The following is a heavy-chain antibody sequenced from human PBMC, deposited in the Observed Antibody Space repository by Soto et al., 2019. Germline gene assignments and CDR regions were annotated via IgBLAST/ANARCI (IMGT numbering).Heavy chain of an antibody. D-gene: IGHD6-19*01. CDR3: ARDAAVPGESDRFDY. J-gene: IGHJ4*02. CDR2: AYHNGLT. Sequence: PSETLSLTCAVSSDSVTSNVWWSCVRQPPGKGLEWIGEAYHNGLTDYNPSLKSRVTMSVDTSKNEFSLKLTSLTAADTAIYYCARDAAVPGESDRFDYWGQGTLVTVSS. CDR1: SDSVTSNVW. V-gene: IGHV4-4*02.